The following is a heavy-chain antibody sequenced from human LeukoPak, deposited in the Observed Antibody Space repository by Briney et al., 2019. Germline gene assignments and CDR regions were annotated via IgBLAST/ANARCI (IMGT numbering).Heavy chain of an antibody. D-gene: IGHD2-8*01. CDR2: IYPGDSDT. CDR3: ARHPPTGYCNSGLCYTGRFDY. J-gene: IGHJ4*02. Sequence: GESLKISCKGFGYSFTGSWIGWVRQMPGKGLKWMGIIYPGDSDTRYSPSFQGQVIISADKSISTAYLQWSSLKASDTAMYYCARHPPTGYCNSGLCYTGRFDYWGQGTLVTVSS. V-gene: IGHV5-51*01. CDR1: GYSFTGSW.